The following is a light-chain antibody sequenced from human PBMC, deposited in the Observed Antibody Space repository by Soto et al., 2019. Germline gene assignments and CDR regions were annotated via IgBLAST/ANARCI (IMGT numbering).Light chain of an antibody. Sequence: EIVLTQSPANLSLSPGERATLSCRASQSVSRHLAWYQQKPGQAPRLLIYDASNRATGIPARFSGSGSGTDFTLTISSLEPEDFAVYYCQQRNNWPPVTFGGGTKVDIK. V-gene: IGKV3-11*01. CDR1: QSVSRH. J-gene: IGKJ4*01. CDR3: QQRNNWPPVT. CDR2: DAS.